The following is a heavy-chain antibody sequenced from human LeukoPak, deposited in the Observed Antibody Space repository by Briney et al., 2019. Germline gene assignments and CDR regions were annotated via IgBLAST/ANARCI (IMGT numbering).Heavy chain of an antibody. D-gene: IGHD5/OR15-5a*01. CDR2: VKPDGSEK. Sequence: GGSLRLSCAASGFTFSRYWMSWVRQAPGKGLEWVANVKPDGSEKYHVDSVKGRSTISRDNAKKSLFLEMNSLRAEDTAVYYCVTPTTSTLDHYWGQGTLLTVSS. V-gene: IGHV3-7*05. CDR3: VTPTTSTLDHY. CDR1: GFTFSRYW. J-gene: IGHJ4*02.